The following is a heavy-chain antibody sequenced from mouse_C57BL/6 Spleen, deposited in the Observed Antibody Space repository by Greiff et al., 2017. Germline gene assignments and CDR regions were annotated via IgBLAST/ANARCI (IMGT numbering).Heavy chain of an antibody. J-gene: IGHJ3*01. CDR1: GYAFSSSW. CDR3: AREGDGSSSFAY. D-gene: IGHD1-1*01. CDR2: LYPGDGDT. V-gene: IGHV1-82*01. Sequence: VQRVESGPELVKPGASVKISCKASGYAFSSSWMNWVKQRPGKGLEWIGRLYPGDGDTNYNGKFKGKATLTADKSSSTAYMQLSSLTSEDSAVYFCAREGDGSSSFAYGGQGTLVTVSA.